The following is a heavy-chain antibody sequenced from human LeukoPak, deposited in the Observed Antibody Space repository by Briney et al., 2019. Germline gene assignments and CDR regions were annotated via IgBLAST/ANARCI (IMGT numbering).Heavy chain of an antibody. V-gene: IGHV3-48*03. CDR1: GFNFSTYE. J-gene: IGHJ4*02. CDR3: ASGEVGLTTVTVFDY. CDR2: MTSGGSTI. Sequence: GGSLRLSCAGSGFNFSTYEMNWVRQAPGKGLEWVAYMTSGGSTIYYADSVKGRFTISRDNAKNSLYLQMNSLRDEDTAVYYCASGEVGLTTVTVFDYWGQGTLVTVSS. D-gene: IGHD4-17*01.